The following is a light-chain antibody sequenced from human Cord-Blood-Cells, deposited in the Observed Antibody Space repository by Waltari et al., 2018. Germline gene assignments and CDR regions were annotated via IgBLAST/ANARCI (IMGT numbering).Light chain of an antibody. CDR1: QSVSSN. Sequence: EIVMTQSQATLPVSPGERATLSCRASQSVSSNLAWYQQKPGQAPRLLIYGASTRATGIPARFSGSGSGTEFTLTISSLQSEDFAVYYCQQYNNWPPYTFGQGTKLEIK. CDR2: GAS. CDR3: QQYNNWPPYT. J-gene: IGKJ2*01. V-gene: IGKV3-15*01.